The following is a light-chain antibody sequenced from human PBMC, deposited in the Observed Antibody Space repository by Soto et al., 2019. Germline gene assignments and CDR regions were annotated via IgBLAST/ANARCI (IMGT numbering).Light chain of an antibody. CDR1: QSVSSN. J-gene: IGKJ5*01. V-gene: IGKV3-15*01. CDR2: DAS. Sequence: EIVMTQSPATLSVSPGERATLSCRASQSVSSNLAWHQQKPGQAPKILMYDASTRPTGIPARFSGSGSGTEFTLTISSLQSEDFAVYYCQQYHNWPITFGQGTRLEIK. CDR3: QQYHNWPIT.